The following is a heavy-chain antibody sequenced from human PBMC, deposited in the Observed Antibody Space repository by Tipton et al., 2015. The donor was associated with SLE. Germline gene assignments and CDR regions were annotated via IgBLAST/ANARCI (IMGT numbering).Heavy chain of an antibody. CDR1: GGSISSSSYY. J-gene: IGHJ5*02. V-gene: IGHV4-39*07. CDR3: ARWIGYCSSTSCPGFDP. CDR2: IYYSGST. Sequence: TLSLTCTVSGGSISSSSYYWGWIRQPPGKGLEWIGSIYYSGSTYYNPSLKSRVTISVDTSKNQFSLELSSVTAADTAVYYCARWIGYCSSTSCPGFDPWGQGTLVTVSS. D-gene: IGHD2-2*01.